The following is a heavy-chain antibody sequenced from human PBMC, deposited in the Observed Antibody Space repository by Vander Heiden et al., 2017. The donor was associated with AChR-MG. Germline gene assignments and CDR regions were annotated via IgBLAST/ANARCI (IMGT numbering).Heavy chain of an antibody. D-gene: IGHD2-2*01. CDR1: GGSVSGYY. CDR3: ARGGAGYCSSTSCRYRVYYYYYMDV. CDR2: NNQCGST. Sequence: QVQLQQWGAGLLKPSETLSLTCAAYGGSVSGYYWSWISQPPGKGLEWIGENNQCGSTNYNPSLKSRVTISVDTSKNQFSLKLSSVTAADTAVYYCARGGAGYCSSTSCRYRVYYYYYMDVWGKGTTVTVSS. V-gene: IGHV4-34*01. J-gene: IGHJ6*03.